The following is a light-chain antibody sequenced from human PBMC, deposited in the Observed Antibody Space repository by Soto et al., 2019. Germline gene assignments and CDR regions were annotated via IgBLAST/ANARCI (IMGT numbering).Light chain of an antibody. Sequence: AIQLPQSPSSLSASVGDSSTITGGASRNLRKVLGWYQQKPGKAPNLLIYAASSLESGVPSRFSGSGSGTDFTLTISSLQPEDFATYYCLQDYNYPRTFGQGTKVEVK. CDR3: LQDYNYPRT. J-gene: IGKJ1*01. CDR2: AAS. V-gene: IGKV1-6*01. CDR1: RNLRKV.